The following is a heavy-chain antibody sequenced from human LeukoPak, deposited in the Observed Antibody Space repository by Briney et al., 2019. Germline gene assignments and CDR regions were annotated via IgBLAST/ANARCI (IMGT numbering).Heavy chain of an antibody. CDR3: ARGAGGYFDY. Sequence: GGSLRLSCAASGFTFSNYEMNWVRQAPGKGLEWVSYISSTGSPISYADSVKGRFTISRDNAKNSLYLQMNSLRAEDTAIYYCARGAGGYFDYWGQGTLVTVSS. D-gene: IGHD3-10*01. CDR2: ISSTGSPI. CDR1: GFTFSNYE. J-gene: IGHJ4*02. V-gene: IGHV3-48*03.